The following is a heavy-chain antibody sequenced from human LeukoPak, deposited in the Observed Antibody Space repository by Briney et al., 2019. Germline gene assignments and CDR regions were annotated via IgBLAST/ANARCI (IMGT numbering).Heavy chain of an antibody. D-gene: IGHD5/OR15-5a*01. V-gene: IGHV3-23*01. CDR3: AKDRSTIALDY. CDR2: IGGSGGST. CDR1: GFTFSSYA. J-gene: IGHJ4*02. Sequence: GGSLRLSCAASGFTFSSYAMSWGRQAPGKGPEWVFAIGGSGGSTYYADYVKGRFTISRDNSNNSLYLQMNSLRAEDTAVYYCAKDRSTIALDYWGQGTLVTVSS.